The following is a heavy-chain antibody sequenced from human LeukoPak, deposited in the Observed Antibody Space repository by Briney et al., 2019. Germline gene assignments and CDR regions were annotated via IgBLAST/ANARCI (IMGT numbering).Heavy chain of an antibody. D-gene: IGHD1-26*01. J-gene: IGHJ3*02. CDR3: ARAYSGSYPDAFDI. V-gene: IGHV1-2*02. CDR2: INPNSGGT. CDR1: GYTFTGYY. Sequence: ASAKVSCKASGYTFTGYYMHWVRQAPGQGLEWMGWINPNSGGTNYAQKFQGRVTMTRDTSISTAYMELSRLRSDDTAVYYCARAYSGSYPDAFDIWGQGTMVTVSS.